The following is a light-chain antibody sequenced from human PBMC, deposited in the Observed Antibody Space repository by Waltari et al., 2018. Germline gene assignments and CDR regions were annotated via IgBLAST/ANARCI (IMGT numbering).Light chain of an antibody. V-gene: IGLV2-8*01. CDR2: DVK. CDR1: SSDVGSYNY. CDR3: SSYAGKNNVV. Sequence: QSALTQPPSASGSPGQSVTISCTGTSSDVGSYNYVSWYQQHPGKAPKLMIYDVKKRPSGGPDRFSGLKSGNAASLAVSGLQAEDDADYFCSSYAGKNNVVFGGGTKLTVL. J-gene: IGLJ3*02.